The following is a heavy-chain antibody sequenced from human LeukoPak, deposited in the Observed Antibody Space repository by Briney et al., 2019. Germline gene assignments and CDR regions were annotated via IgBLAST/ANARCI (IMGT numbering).Heavy chain of an antibody. CDR1: GFTFSNYG. D-gene: IGHD6-13*01. CDR2: ISFDGFNK. V-gene: IGHV3-30*03. Sequence: PGRSLRLSCAASGFTFSNYGMHWVRQAPGKGLEWVAVISFDGFNKYYADSVKGRFTISRDNSKNTLYLQMNSLRAGDTALYYCARPAWGQQLDPLDSWGQGTLVTVSS. J-gene: IGHJ4*02. CDR3: ARPAWGQQLDPLDS.